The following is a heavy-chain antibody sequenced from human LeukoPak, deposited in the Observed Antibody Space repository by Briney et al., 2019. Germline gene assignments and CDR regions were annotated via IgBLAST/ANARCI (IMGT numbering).Heavy chain of an antibody. CDR1: GGSFSGYY. CDR2: INHSGST. V-gene: IGHV4-34*01. J-gene: IGHJ1*01. CDR3: ARHGLSSGWYFEYFQH. D-gene: IGHD6-19*01. Sequence: SETLSLTCAVYGGSFSGYYWSWIRQPPGKGLEWIGEINHSGSTNYNPSLKSRVTISVDTSKNQFSLKLSSVTAADTAVYYCARHGLSSGWYFEYFQHWGQGTLVTVSS.